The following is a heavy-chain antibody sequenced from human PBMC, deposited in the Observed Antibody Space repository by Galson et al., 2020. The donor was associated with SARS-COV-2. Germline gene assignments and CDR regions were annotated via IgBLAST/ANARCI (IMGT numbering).Heavy chain of an antibody. J-gene: IGHJ4*02. Sequence: GESLKISCAASGFTFSSYAMSWVRQAPGKGLEWVSAISGSGGSTYYADSVKGRFTISRDNSKNTLYLQMNSLRAEDTAVYYCAKGAIFGEFDYWGQGTLVTVSS. CDR2: ISGSGGST. CDR3: AKGAIFGEFDY. V-gene: IGHV3-23*01. D-gene: IGHD3-3*02. CDR1: GFTFSSYA.